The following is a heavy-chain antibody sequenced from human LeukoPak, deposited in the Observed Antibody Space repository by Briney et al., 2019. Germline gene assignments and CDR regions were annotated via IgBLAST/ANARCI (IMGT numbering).Heavy chain of an antibody. D-gene: IGHD3-10*01. J-gene: IGHJ6*03. CDR2: ISGSGGST. Sequence: QTGGSLRLSCAASGFTFSSYGMSWVRQAPGKGLEWVSAISGSGGSTYYADSVKGRFTISRDNSKNTLYLQMNSLRAEDTAVYYCAKGSSGSYRYYYYYYMDVWGKGTTVTVSS. CDR3: AKGSSGSYRYYYYYYMDV. CDR1: GFTFSSYG. V-gene: IGHV3-23*01.